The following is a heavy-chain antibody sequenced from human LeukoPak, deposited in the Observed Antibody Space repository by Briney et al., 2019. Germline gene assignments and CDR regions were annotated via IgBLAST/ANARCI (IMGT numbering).Heavy chain of an antibody. V-gene: IGHV3-23*01. CDR1: GFAFSCYA. Sequence: PGGSLRLSCAASGFAFSCYAMSWLRQPPGKGLEWVSTINANSGTTSYAASVRGRFTISRDNSKNTLYLQVNTLRADDTATYYCVKPISGGLAVTADWFHPWGQGTLVVVSS. CDR3: VKPISGGLAVTADWFHP. D-gene: IGHD6-19*01. CDR2: INANSGTT. J-gene: IGHJ5*01.